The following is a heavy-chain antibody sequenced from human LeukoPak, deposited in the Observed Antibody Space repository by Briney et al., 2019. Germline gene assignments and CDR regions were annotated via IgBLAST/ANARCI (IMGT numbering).Heavy chain of an antibody. Sequence: ASVSVSCKASGYTFTSYGISRVRLAPGEGLEWRGWISAYNGNRKYAQKLQGRVTMTTDTSTSTAYMELRSLRSDDTAVYYCAKDGEDCSSSSCLYYYYYYYMDVWGKGTTVTVSS. CDR1: GYTFTSYG. J-gene: IGHJ6*03. V-gene: IGHV1-18*01. CDR3: AKDGEDCSSSSCLYYYYYYYMDV. D-gene: IGHD2-2*01. CDR2: ISAYNGNR.